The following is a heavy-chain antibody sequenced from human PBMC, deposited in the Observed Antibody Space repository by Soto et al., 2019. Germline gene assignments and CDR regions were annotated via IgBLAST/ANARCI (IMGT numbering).Heavy chain of an antibody. Sequence: SETLSLTCTVSGGSISSSSYYWGWIRQPPGKGLEWIGTIYYSGSTYYNPSLKGRVTISVDTSKNQFSLKLTSVTAADTAVYYCARQSPAANFYWFDPWGQGTLVTVSS. D-gene: IGHD2-2*01. J-gene: IGHJ5*02. CDR2: IYYSGST. CDR3: ARQSPAANFYWFDP. V-gene: IGHV4-39*01. CDR1: GGSISSSSYY.